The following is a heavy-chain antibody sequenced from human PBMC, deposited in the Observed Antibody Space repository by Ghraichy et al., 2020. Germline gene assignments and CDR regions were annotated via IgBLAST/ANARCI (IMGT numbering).Heavy chain of an antibody. CDR1: GGSIGSYY. CDR3: ARHPRRGPTGKTYFDY. D-gene: IGHD1/OR15-1a*01. J-gene: IGHJ4*02. Sequence: SETLSLTCTVSGGSIGSYYWSWIRQPPGKGLEWIGYIYYSGNTDYNPSLKSRVNISVNTSKSQFSLRLSSVTAADTAVYYCARHPRRGPTGKTYFDYWGQGTLVTVSS. CDR2: IYYSGNT. V-gene: IGHV4-59*08.